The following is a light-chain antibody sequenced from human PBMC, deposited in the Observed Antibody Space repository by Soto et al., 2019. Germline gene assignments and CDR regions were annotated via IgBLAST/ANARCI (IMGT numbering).Light chain of an antibody. CDR3: QQYASAPLFT. CDR2: GAS. Sequence: EIVLTQSPGTLYLSPGERATLSCRASQSVSRRYLAWYQQKPGQAPRLLIYGASSRATGIPDRFSGSGSGTDFTLTISRLEPEDFAVYYCQQYASAPLFTFGPGTKVDI. J-gene: IGKJ3*01. CDR1: QSVSRRY. V-gene: IGKV3-20*01.